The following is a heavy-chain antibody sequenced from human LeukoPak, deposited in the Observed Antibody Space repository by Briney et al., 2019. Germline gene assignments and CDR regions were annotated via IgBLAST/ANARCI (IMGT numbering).Heavy chain of an antibody. CDR3: ARSIGYYYTMDV. CDR1: GFSFSDYY. D-gene: IGHD3-22*01. J-gene: IGHJ6*02. Sequence: GGSLRLSCVACGFSFSDYYMSWIRQAPGRGLEWISYISGSGSDLYYADSVKGRFTISRDNASNSLYLQMNSLRAEDTAVYYCARSIGYYYTMDVWGQGTTVTVSS. CDR2: ISGSGSDL. V-gene: IGHV3-11*01.